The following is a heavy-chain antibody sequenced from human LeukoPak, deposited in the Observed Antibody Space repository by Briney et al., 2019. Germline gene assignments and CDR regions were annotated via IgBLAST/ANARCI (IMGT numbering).Heavy chain of an antibody. CDR1: GYTFTTYW. CDR2: IYPGDSDT. V-gene: IGHV5-51*01. CDR3: ARAYSNSLMDYGMDV. J-gene: IGHJ6*02. Sequence: GESLKISCTGSGYTFTTYWIGWVRQMPGKGLEWMGIIYPGDSDTRYSPSFQGQVTISADKSISTAYLQWSSLKASDTAIYYCARAYSNSLMDYGMDVWGQGTTVTVSS. D-gene: IGHD6-6*01.